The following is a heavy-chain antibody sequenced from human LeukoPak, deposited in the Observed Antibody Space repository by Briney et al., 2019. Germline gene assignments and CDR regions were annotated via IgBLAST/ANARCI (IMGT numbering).Heavy chain of an antibody. V-gene: IGHV3-23*01. D-gene: IGHD3-9*01. CDR3: AKGASDWFLRPFDY. CDR2: ISGNGISA. CDR1: GFTFNIYA. Sequence: GGSLRLSCAASGFTFNIYAMNWVRQAPGKGLEWVSSISGNGISAFYADSVKGRFTISRDNSKNTFFLQMNSLRAEDTAVYYCAKGASDWFLRPFDYWAQGTPVTVSS. J-gene: IGHJ4*02.